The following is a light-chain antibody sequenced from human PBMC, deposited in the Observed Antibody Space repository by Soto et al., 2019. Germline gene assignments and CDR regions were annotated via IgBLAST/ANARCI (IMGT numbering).Light chain of an antibody. V-gene: IGLV1-40*01. CDR1: SSNIGADYD. Sequence: QSVLTQPPSVSVAPGQRVTISCTGSSSNIGADYDVHWYQQLPGTAPKLLIYGNSNRPSGVPDRFSGSKSGTSASLAITGLQAEDEADYYCQSYDSSLSAVVFGGGTKVTVL. CDR2: GNS. CDR3: QSYDSSLSAVV. J-gene: IGLJ3*02.